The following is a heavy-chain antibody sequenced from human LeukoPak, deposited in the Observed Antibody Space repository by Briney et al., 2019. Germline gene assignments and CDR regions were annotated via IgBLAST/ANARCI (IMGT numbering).Heavy chain of an antibody. Sequence: LSGGSLRLSCAASGFTFSSYWMHWVRQAPGKGLVWVSLINSVGSDTRYADSVKGRFTISRDNAKNTLYLQMNSLRAEDTAVYYCAKGSGGSCYSCLDYWGQGTLVTVSS. J-gene: IGHJ4*02. D-gene: IGHD2-15*01. CDR3: AKGSGGSCYSCLDY. V-gene: IGHV3-74*01. CDR2: INSVGSDT. CDR1: GFTFSSYW.